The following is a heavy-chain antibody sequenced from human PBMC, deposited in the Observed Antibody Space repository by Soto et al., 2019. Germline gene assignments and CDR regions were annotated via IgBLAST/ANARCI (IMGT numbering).Heavy chain of an antibody. V-gene: IGHV1-3*01. CDR2: INAGNGNT. Sequence: GASVKVSCKASGYTFTSYAMHWVRQAPGQRLEWMGWINAGNGNTKYSQKFQGRVTITRDTSASTAYMELSSLRSEDTAVYYCARDHGWFGELSWFDPWGQGTLVTVSS. CDR1: GYTFTSYA. D-gene: IGHD3-10*01. CDR3: ARDHGWFGELSWFDP. J-gene: IGHJ5*02.